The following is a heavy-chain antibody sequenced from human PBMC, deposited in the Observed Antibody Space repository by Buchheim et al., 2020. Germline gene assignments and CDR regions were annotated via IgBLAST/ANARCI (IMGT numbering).Heavy chain of an antibody. CDR1: GFTFRNYG. V-gene: IGHV3-33*01. Sequence: QVQLVESGGGVVQPGRSLRLSCAASGFTFRNYGMHWVRQAPGKGLEWVAVIWSDGSNKYYADSVKGRFTISRDNSKNTLYLQMNSLRAEDTAVYYCARDTYCSSTSCYTGWFDPWGQGTL. CDR2: IWSDGSNK. J-gene: IGHJ5*02. CDR3: ARDTYCSSTSCYTGWFDP. D-gene: IGHD2-2*02.